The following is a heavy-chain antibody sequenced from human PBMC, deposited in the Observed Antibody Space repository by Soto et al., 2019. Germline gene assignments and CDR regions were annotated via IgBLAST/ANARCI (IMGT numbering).Heavy chain of an antibody. V-gene: IGHV3-23*01. CDR2: MSNSGSRT. CDR3: AKAYFDILTGYFGDY. J-gene: IGHJ4*02. Sequence: VQLLESGGGLVQPGGSLRLSCAASGFTFSNYAMSWVRQAPGKGLEWVSGMSNSGSRTYYADSVKGRFIISRDHPKNTLYLQMNSLRPEDTAVYYCAKAYFDILTGYFGDYWGQGTLVSVSS. D-gene: IGHD3-9*01. CDR1: GFTFSNYA.